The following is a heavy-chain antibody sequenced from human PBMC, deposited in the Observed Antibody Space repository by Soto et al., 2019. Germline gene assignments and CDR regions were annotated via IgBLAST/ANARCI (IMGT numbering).Heavy chain of an antibody. CDR3: ARSIVVVTALDY. D-gene: IGHD2-21*02. CDR2: INAGNGNT. J-gene: IGHJ4*02. Sequence: ASVKVSCKASGGTFSSYTISWVRQTPGQRLEWMGWINAGNGNTKYSQKFQGRVTITRDTSASTAYMELSSLRSEDTAVYYCARSIVVVTALDYWGQGTLVTVSS. V-gene: IGHV1-3*01. CDR1: GGTFSSYT.